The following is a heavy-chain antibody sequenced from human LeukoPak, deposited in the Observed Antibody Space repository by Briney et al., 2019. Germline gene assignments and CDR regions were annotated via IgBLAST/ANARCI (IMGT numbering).Heavy chain of an antibody. J-gene: IGHJ4*02. D-gene: IGHD2-21*01. V-gene: IGHV3-30*02. CDR3: AKVVTPPCRVDCSDF. CDR2: IRSDGGNK. Sequence: GGSLRLSCATSGFTFNLYGMHWVRQAPGKGLEWVAFIRSDGGNKYYTDSVKGRFTISRDNSKNTVSLEMNSLRVEDTAVYYCAKVVTPPCRVDCSDFWGQGPLVPVSS. CDR1: GFTFNLYG.